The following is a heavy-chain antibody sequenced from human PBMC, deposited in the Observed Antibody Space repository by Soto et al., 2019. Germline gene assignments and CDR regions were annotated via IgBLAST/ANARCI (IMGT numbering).Heavy chain of an antibody. J-gene: IGHJ3*02. V-gene: IGHV4-31*03. CDR3: ARGYCTNGVCYTSPGDAFDI. CDR1: GGSISSGGYY. D-gene: IGHD2-8*01. CDR2: IYYSGST. Sequence: QVQLQESGPGLVKPSQTLSLTCTVSGGSISSGGYYWSWIRQHPGKGLEWIGYIYYSGSTYYNPSLKSRVTISVDTSKNQFSLKLSSVTAADTAVYYCARGYCTNGVCYTSPGDAFDIWGQGTMVTVSS.